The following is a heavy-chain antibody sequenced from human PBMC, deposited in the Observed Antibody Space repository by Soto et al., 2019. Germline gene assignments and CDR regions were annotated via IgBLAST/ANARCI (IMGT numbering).Heavy chain of an antibody. V-gene: IGHV1-69*13. Sequence: SVKVSCKASGGTFSSYAISWLRQAPGQGLEWMGGIIPIFGTANYAQKFQGRVTITADESTSTAYMELSSLRSEDTAVYYCSRVKGKGLRPYYYGMDVWGQGTTVTVSS. D-gene: IGHD2-15*01. J-gene: IGHJ6*02. CDR3: SRVKGKGLRPYYYGMDV. CDR2: IIPIFGTA. CDR1: GGTFSSYA.